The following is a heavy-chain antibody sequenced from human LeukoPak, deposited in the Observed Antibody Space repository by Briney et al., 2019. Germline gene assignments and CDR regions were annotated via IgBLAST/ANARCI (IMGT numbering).Heavy chain of an antibody. CDR2: ISYDGSNK. D-gene: IGHD6-13*01. J-gene: IGHJ4*02. CDR3: ARQSAGTTDY. CDR1: GFTFSSYA. Sequence: PGGSLRLSCAASGFTFSSYAMHWVRQAPGKGLEWVAVISYDGSNKYYADSVKGRFTISRDNSKNTLYLQMNSLRAEDTAMYYCARQSAGTTDYWGQGTLVTVSS. V-gene: IGHV3-30*04.